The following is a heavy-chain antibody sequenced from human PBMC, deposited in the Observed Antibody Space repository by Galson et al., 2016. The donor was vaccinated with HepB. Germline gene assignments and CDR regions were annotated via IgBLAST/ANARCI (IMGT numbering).Heavy chain of an antibody. CDR1: GFTFNNYA. CDR3: AKHKYSSEYYFDV. V-gene: IGHV3-23*01. J-gene: IGHJ4*02. CDR2: ISGSGVIT. D-gene: IGHD6-25*01. Sequence: SLRLSCAASGFTFNNYAMSWVRRAPGKGLEWVASISGSGVITYYADSVKGRFTISRDNSKDTVYLQMKNPRVEATAVYYCAKHKYSSEYYFDVWGQGALVTVSS.